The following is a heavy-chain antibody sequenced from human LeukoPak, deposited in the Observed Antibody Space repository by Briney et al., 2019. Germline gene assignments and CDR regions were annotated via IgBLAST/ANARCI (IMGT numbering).Heavy chain of an antibody. CDR1: GFTFSSYA. Sequence: QTGGSLRLSCAASGFTFSSYAMSWVRQAPGKGLEWVSAISGSGGSTYYADSVRGRFTISRDKFNNTVYLQVNSLRFEDTAVYYCARGQSGYDFSYGMDVWGQGTTVTVSS. D-gene: IGHD5-12*01. J-gene: IGHJ6*02. V-gene: IGHV3-23*01. CDR2: ISGSGGST. CDR3: ARGQSGYDFSYGMDV.